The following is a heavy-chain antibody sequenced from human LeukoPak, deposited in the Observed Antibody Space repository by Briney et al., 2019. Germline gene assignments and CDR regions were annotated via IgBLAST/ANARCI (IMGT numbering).Heavy chain of an antibody. D-gene: IGHD6-13*01. J-gene: IGHJ4*02. CDR1: GFTFTNYG. CDR2: ISYDGSNK. CDR3: AKDGASRGYFDY. Sequence: PGRSLRLSCAASGFTFTNYGMHWVRQAPGKGLEWVAVISYDGSNKYYADSVKGRFTISRDNSKNTLYLQMNSLRAEDTAVYYCAKDGASRGYFDYWGQGTLVTVSS. V-gene: IGHV3-30*18.